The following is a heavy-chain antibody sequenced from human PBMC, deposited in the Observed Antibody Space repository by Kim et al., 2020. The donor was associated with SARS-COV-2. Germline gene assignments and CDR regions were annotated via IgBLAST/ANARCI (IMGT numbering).Heavy chain of an antibody. V-gene: IGHV1-69*13. CDR1: GGTFSSYA. CDR2: IIPIFGTA. J-gene: IGHJ4*02. CDR3: AREERPNRDGHQG. Sequence: SVKVSCKASGGTFSSYAISWVRQAPGQGLEWMGGIIPIFGTANYAQKFQGRVTITADESTSTAYMELSSLRSEDTAVYYCAREERPNRDGHQGWGQGTLVTVSS.